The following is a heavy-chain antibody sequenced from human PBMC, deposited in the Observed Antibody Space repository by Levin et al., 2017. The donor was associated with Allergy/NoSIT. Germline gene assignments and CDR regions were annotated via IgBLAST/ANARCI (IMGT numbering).Heavy chain of an antibody. D-gene: IGHD5/OR15-5a*01. V-gene: IGHV3-64D*06. CDR3: VGSVSTVWG. J-gene: IGHJ4*02. Sequence: ASVKVSCSASGFTFSSYAMHWVRQAPGKGLEYVSAISSNGDNTYYADSVKGRFAISRDNSKNTLHLQMSSLRPEDTAVYYCVGSVSTVWGWGQGTLVTVYS. CDR1: GFTFSSYA. CDR2: ISSNGDNT.